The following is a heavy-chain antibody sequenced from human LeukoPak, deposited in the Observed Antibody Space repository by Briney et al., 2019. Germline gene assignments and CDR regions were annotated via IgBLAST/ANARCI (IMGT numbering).Heavy chain of an antibody. D-gene: IGHD1-1*01. CDR3: AKEEFWRFDF. CDR2: ISPDGGVS. Sequence: PGGSLRLSCAASGFDFSHHYMTWVRQAPGKGPEWVAKISPDGGVSQYVDSVKGRFTISRGNSKNSLSLHMSSLRVEDTALYFCAKEEFWRFDFWGQGTLVTVS. CDR1: GFDFSHHY. J-gene: IGHJ4*02. V-gene: IGHV3-7*03.